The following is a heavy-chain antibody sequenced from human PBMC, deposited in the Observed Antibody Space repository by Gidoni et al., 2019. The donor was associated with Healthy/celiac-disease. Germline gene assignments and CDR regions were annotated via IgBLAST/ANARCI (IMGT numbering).Heavy chain of an antibody. CDR3: ASLTMVILFDY. Sequence: QLQLQESGPGLVKPSETLSLTCTVSGGSISSSSYYWGWIRQPPGKGLEWIGSIYYSGSTYYNPSLKSRVTISVDTSKNQFSLKLSSVTAADTAVYYCASLTMVILFDYWGQGTLVTVSS. J-gene: IGHJ4*02. CDR2: IYYSGST. D-gene: IGHD3-10*01. V-gene: IGHV4-39*01. CDR1: GGSISSSSYY.